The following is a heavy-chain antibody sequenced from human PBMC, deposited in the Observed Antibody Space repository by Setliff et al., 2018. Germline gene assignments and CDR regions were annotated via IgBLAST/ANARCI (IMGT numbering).Heavy chain of an antibody. CDR3: ARHPSSGSYYGGSIFYFDD. D-gene: IGHD1-26*01. CDR1: GASITSGGFY. CDR2: ISPSGST. J-gene: IGHJ4*02. V-gene: IGHV4-61*09. Sequence: PSETLSLTCSVSGASITSGGFYWTRIRQPAGKGLEWIGHISPSGSTTYNPSVKSRVTISLDTSKNHFSLKLDSVTAADTALYYCARHPSSGSYYGGSIFYFDDWGPGILVTVSS.